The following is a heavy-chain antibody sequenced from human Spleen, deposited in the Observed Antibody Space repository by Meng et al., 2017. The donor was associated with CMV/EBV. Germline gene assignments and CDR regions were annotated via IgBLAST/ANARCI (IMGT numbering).Heavy chain of an antibody. J-gene: IGHJ5*02. V-gene: IGHV4-34*01. Sequence: VLLQQWGAGLLTPSEPLSLTCAVYGGSFSGYYWSWIRQPPGKGLEWIGEINHSGSTNYNPSLKSRVTISVDTSKNQFSLKLSSVTAADTAVYYCARRYGASAYNWFDPWGQGTLVTVSS. CDR3: ARRYGASAYNWFDP. CDR2: INHSGST. D-gene: IGHD4-17*01. CDR1: GGSFSGYY.